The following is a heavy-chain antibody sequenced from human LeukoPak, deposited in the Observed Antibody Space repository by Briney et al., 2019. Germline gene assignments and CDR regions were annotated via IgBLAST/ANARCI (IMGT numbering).Heavy chain of an antibody. Sequence: GESLKISCQASGYSFTKYWIGWVRQMSGKGLEWLGIINPGDSDTRYSPSFQGQVTISADKSISTANLQWSSLKASDTAMYYCARRIGSGWYDYWGQGTLVTVSS. V-gene: IGHV5-51*01. J-gene: IGHJ4*02. CDR1: GYSFTKYW. D-gene: IGHD6-19*01. CDR3: ARRIGSGWYDY. CDR2: INPGDSDT.